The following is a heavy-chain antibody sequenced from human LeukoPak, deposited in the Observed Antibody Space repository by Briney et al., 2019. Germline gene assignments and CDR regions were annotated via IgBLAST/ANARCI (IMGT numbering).Heavy chain of an antibody. D-gene: IGHD3-22*01. CDR2: IYYSGIS. CDR1: GGSISSYY. CDR3: ARLTYYDSSGYYIDY. J-gene: IGHJ4*02. Sequence: SETLSLTCTVSGGSISSYYWSWIRQPPGKGLEWIGYIYYSGISNYNPSLKSRVTISVDMSRNQFSLKLSSVTAADTAVYYCARLTYYDSSGYYIDYWGQGTLVTVSS. V-gene: IGHV4-59*08.